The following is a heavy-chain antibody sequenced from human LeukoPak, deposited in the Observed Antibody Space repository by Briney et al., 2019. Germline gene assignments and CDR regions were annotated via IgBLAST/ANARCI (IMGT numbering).Heavy chain of an antibody. Sequence: ASVTVSCKASGYTFTSYDINWVRQASGQGLEWMGWMNPNSGNTGYAQKFQGRVTMTRNTSISTAYMELSSLRSEDTAVYYCARGLYFGSGTSIIHYYAMDVWGQGATVTVSS. CDR3: ARGLYFGSGTSIIHYYAMDV. CDR1: GYTFTSYD. CDR2: MNPNSGNT. V-gene: IGHV1-8*01. J-gene: IGHJ6*02. D-gene: IGHD3-10*01.